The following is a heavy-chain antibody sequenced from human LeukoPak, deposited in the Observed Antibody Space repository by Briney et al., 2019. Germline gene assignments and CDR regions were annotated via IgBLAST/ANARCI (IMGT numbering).Heavy chain of an antibody. D-gene: IGHD5-12*01. Sequence: ASVKVSCKASGGTFSSYAISWVRQAPGQGLEWMGIINPSGGSTSYAQKFQGRVTMTRDTSTSTVYMELSSLRSEDTAVYYCARDSGYDQIKNFDYWGQGTLVTVSS. CDR3: ARDSGYDQIKNFDY. CDR1: GGTFSSYA. V-gene: IGHV1-46*01. J-gene: IGHJ4*02. CDR2: INPSGGST.